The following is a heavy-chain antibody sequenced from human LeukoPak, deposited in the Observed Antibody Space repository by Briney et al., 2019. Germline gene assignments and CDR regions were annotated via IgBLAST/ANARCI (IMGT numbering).Heavy chain of an antibody. V-gene: IGHV3-21*01. Sequence: GGSLRLSCAASGFTFSSYSMNWVRQAPGKGLEWVSSISSSSSYIYYADSVKGRFTNSRDNAKNSLYLQMNSLRAEDTAVYYCARSGYSSGDYFDYWGQGTLVTVSS. CDR1: GFTFSSYS. D-gene: IGHD6-19*01. J-gene: IGHJ4*02. CDR3: ARSGYSSGDYFDY. CDR2: ISSSSSYI.